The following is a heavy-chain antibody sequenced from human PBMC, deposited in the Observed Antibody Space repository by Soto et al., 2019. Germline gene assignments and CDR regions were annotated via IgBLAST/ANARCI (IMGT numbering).Heavy chain of an antibody. Sequence: SETLSLTCTVSGGSISSSSYYWGWIRQPPGKGLEWIAYIHNSGDTSCNSSLKSRVTISLDTSKNQLSLKLNSVTAADTAVFYCARHMWIKDVVIYDAYDIWGLGTMVTVSS. CDR2: IHNSGDT. CDR3: ARHMWIKDVVIYDAYDI. J-gene: IGHJ3*02. CDR1: GGSISSSSYY. D-gene: IGHD5-12*01. V-gene: IGHV4-61*05.